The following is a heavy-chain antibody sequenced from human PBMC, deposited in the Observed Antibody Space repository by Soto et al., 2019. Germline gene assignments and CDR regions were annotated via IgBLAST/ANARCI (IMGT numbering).Heavy chain of an antibody. CDR3: ARGDGDRYDVNGYLGRH. J-gene: IGHJ4*02. V-gene: IGHV3-74*01. CDR2: IKSDGSGT. CDR1: GFTFSSYW. Sequence: EVQLVESGGGLVQPGESLTLSCAASGFTFSSYWMHWVRQAPGKGLVWVSRIKSDGSGTYYADFVKGRLTISRDNAKNTLYLQMNSLRVEDTAVYFCARGDGDRYDVNGYLGRHGGQGTLVTVSS. D-gene: IGHD5-18*01.